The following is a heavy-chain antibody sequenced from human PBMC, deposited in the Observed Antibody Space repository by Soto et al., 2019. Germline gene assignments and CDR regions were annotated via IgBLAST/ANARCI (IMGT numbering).Heavy chain of an antibody. D-gene: IGHD4-17*01. J-gene: IGHJ6*02. CDR3: ARAPTTADYYYYGMDV. Sequence: SETLSLTCTVSGGSISSYYWSWIRQPPGKGLEWIGYIYYSGGTNYNPSLKSRVTISVDTSKNQFSLKLSSVTAADTAVYYCARAPTTADYYYYGMDVWGQGTTVTVSS. CDR2: IYYSGGT. V-gene: IGHV4-59*01. CDR1: GGSISSYY.